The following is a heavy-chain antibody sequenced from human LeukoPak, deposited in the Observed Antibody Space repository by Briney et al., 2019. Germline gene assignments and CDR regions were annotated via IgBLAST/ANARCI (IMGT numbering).Heavy chain of an antibody. Sequence: PGGSLRLSCAASGFTFSSSWMTWVRQAPGKGLEWVANIKEDGSQKNYVDSVKGRFTISRDNAKNSLYLQMNSLRVEDTAVYYCARDRAYHTFDYWGQGTLVTVSS. CDR1: GFTFSSSW. CDR2: IKEDGSQK. J-gene: IGHJ4*02. V-gene: IGHV3-7*01. CDR3: ARDRAYHTFDY. D-gene: IGHD2-21*01.